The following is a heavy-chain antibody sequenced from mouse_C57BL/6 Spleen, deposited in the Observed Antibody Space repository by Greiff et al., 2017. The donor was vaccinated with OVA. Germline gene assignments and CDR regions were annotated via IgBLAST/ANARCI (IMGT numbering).Heavy chain of an antibody. Sequence: QVQLQQPGAELVKPGASVKLSCKASGYTFTSYWMHWVKQRPGQGLERIGMIHPNSGSTNYNEKFKSKATLTVDKSSSTAYMQLSSLTAEDSAVYYCARGGYGNYFDYWGQGTTLTVSS. V-gene: IGHV1-64*01. J-gene: IGHJ2*01. D-gene: IGHD2-10*02. CDR2: IHPNSGST. CDR3: ARGGYGNYFDY. CDR1: GYTFTSYW.